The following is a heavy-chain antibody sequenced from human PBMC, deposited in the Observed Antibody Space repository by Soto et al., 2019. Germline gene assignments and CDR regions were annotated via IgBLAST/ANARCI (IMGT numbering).Heavy chain of an antibody. J-gene: IGHJ4*02. CDR3: ARVNTTLVDHFDC. Sequence: XGCLRLSCVVSGFSFSATSTFWVRQATGKGLEWVSLMHRGGTTDNADSVKGRFTTSRDKSKNTLYLHMNGLRVEDTAVYYCARVNTTLVDHFDCWGQGTLVTVSS. V-gene: IGHV3-53*01. CDR2: MHRGGTT. CDR1: GFSFSATS. D-gene: IGHD5-18*01.